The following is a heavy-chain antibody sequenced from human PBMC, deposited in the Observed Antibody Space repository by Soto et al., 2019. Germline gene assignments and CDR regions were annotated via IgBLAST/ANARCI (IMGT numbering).Heavy chain of an antibody. V-gene: IGHV3-7*01. Sequence: GGSLSLSCAASGFTFSSYRMSWVRQAPGKGLEWVANIKHDGSEKYYVDSVEGRFTISRDNAKNSLYLQMNSLRAEDTAVYYCARDRIQLWVRQYYYYGMDVWGQVTTVTVSS. CDR2: IKHDGSEK. D-gene: IGHD5-18*01. J-gene: IGHJ6*02. CDR1: GFTFSSYR. CDR3: ARDRIQLWVRQYYYYGMDV.